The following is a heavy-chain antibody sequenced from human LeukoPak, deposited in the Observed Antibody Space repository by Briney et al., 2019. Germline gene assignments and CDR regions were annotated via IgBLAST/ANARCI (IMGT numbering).Heavy chain of an antibody. V-gene: IGHV3-23*01. CDR1: GFTFSIYA. D-gene: IGHD2-15*01. CDR3: AKDLVVAASPGY. CDR2: ISGSGGST. J-gene: IGHJ4*02. Sequence: GGSLRLSCAPSGFTFSIYAMSWVRQAPGKGLEWVSDISGSGGSTYYADSVKGGFTISRDNSKNTLYLQMNSLRAEDTAVYYCAKDLVVAASPGYWGQGTLVTVSS.